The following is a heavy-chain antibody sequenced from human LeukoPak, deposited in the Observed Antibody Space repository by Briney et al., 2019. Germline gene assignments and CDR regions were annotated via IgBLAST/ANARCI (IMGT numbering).Heavy chain of an antibody. J-gene: IGHJ4*02. Sequence: GASVKVSCKTSGYTFTDYYIHWVRQATGQGLEWMGWMNPNSGNTGYAQKFQGRVTMTRNTSISTAYMELSSLRSEDTAVYYCARGLGISFDYWGQGTLVTVSS. V-gene: IGHV1-8*01. D-gene: IGHD3-9*01. CDR2: MNPNSGNT. CDR3: ARGLGISFDY. CDR1: GYTFTDYY.